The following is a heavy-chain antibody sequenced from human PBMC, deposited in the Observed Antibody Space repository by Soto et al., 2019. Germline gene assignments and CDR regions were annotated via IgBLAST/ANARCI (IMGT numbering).Heavy chain of an antibody. Sequence: GGSLRLSCTASGFTFSSYAMSWVRQAPGKGLEWVSSISGSGGGTYYADSVKGRFTFSRDNSKNTLYLQMNSLRAEDTAVYYCAKFGMATTKRSPPYYIDYWGQGALVTVSS. CDR2: ISGSGGGT. CDR1: GFTFSSYA. J-gene: IGHJ4*02. D-gene: IGHD1-1*01. V-gene: IGHV3-23*01. CDR3: AKFGMATTKRSPPYYIDY.